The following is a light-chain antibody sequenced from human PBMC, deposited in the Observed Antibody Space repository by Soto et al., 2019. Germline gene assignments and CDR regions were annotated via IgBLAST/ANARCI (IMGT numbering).Light chain of an antibody. CDR2: AAS. Sequence: DIQRTQTPSSLSASVGGRVTIACRASQSISSYLNWYQQKPGKAPKLLIYAASSLQSGVPSRFSCSGSGTDFTLTISSLEPEDFAVYYCQQRNNWPSTNFGPGTKVDIK. V-gene: IGKV1-39*01. J-gene: IGKJ3*01. CDR3: QQRNNWPSTN. CDR1: QSISSY.